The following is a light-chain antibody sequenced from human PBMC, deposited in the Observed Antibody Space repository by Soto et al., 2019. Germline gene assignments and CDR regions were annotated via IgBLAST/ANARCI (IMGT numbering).Light chain of an antibody. V-gene: IGKV3-20*01. CDR2: GAS. CDR1: QTVTSSY. CDR3: QQYGSSPT. J-gene: IGKJ1*01. Sequence: EIVLTQSPGTLSLSPGERPTLSLRASQTVTSSYLAWYQQKPGQAPRLLIYGASSRATGIPGRFRGSGSGTDFTLTISRLEPEDFAVYSCQQYGSSPTFGQGTKVDIK.